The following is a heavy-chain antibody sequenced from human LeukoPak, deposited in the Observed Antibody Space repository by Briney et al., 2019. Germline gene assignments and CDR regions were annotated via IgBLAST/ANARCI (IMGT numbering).Heavy chain of an antibody. CDR2: IRYDGSNK. J-gene: IGHJ4*02. CDR1: GFTFSSYG. D-gene: IGHD3-3*01. CDR3: AKDLYYDFWSGYGPFDY. Sequence: GGSLRLSCAASGFTFSSYGMHWVRQAPGKGLEWVAFIRYDGSNKYYADSVKGRFTISRDNSKNTLYLQMNSLRAEDTAVYYCAKDLYYDFWSGYGPFDYWGQGTLVTVSS. V-gene: IGHV3-30*02.